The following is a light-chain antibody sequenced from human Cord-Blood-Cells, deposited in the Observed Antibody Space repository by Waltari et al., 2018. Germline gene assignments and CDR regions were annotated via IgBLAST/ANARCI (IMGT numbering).Light chain of an antibody. J-gene: IGKJ1*01. V-gene: IGKV1-39*01. CDR2: AAS. CDR1: QSLRSY. CDR3: QQSYSTPRT. Sequence: IQMTKSQSSLSASVGDIVTSTCRASQSLRSYLNWYQQKPGKAPKLLIYAASSLQSGVPSRFSGSGSRTDFTLTISSLQPEYFVTYYCQQSYSTPRTFGQGTKVEIK.